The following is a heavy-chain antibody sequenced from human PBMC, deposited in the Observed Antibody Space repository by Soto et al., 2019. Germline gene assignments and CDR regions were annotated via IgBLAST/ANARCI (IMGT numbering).Heavy chain of an antibody. J-gene: IGHJ4*02. CDR2: ISSDGATT. CDR3: ARERWGISNGRDF. V-gene: IGHV3-48*03. CDR1: GFNFKTYE. Sequence: PGGSLRLSCVASGFNFKTYEMNWVRQPPGKGLEWLSYISSDGATTYYGDSVKGRFTISRDNSNDSLFLQLSSLRVEDTGVYYCARERWGISNGRDFWGQGTLVTVSS. D-gene: IGHD3-16*01.